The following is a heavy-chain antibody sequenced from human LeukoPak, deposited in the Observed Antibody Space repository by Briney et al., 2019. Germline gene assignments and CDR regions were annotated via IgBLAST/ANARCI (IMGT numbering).Heavy chain of an antibody. J-gene: IGHJ4*02. CDR3: AKDLMTGTLGYFDS. CDR1: GFTFSTYA. D-gene: IGHD3-9*01. Sequence: PGGSLRLSCAASGFTFSTYALSWVRQAPGKGREWDSGINSGSGTHYAASVKGRFTISRDNSKNTLFLQMNSLRAEDTAVYYCAKDLMTGTLGYFDSWGQGTLVTVSS. V-gene: IGHV3-23*01. CDR2: INSGSGT.